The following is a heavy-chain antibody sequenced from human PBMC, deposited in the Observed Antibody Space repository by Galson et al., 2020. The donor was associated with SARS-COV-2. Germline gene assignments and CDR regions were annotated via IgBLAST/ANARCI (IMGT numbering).Heavy chain of an antibody. D-gene: IGHD5-18*01. CDR1: GFTFSDYY. Sequence: GGSLRLSSAASGFTFSDYYMSWIRQAPRKGLEWVSYIRNNNSTIYYADSVKGRFTIPRDNSKNTLYLQMNSLRAEDTAVYYCGKGAVDTAMVTPVYVWGKGTTVTVSS. CDR2: IRNNNSTI. V-gene: IGHV3-11*04. J-gene: IGHJ6*04. CDR3: GKGAVDTAMVTPVYV.